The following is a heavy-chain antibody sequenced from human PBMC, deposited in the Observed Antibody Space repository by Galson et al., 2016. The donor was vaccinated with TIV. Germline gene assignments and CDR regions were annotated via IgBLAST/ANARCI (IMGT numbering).Heavy chain of an antibody. CDR3: ARASSDYFYNYGMDV. CDR2: IDGDDDT. V-gene: IGHV2-70*11. Sequence: PALVKPPPTLTLTCTFSGFSLSRSRMCVTWMRQPPGKALEWLARIDGDDDTYYNNFLATRLFITKDTSRNQVVLTLTNLDPADTATYYCARASSDYFYNYGMDVWGQGTTVTVS. CDR1: GFSLSRSRMC. D-gene: IGHD6-19*01. J-gene: IGHJ6*02.